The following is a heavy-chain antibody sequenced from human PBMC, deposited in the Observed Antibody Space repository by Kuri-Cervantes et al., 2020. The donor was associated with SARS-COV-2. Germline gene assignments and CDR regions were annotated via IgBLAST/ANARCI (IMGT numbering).Heavy chain of an antibody. CDR2: IYYSGST. Sequence: GSLRLSCTVSGGSISRNYWSWIRQPPGKGLEWIGYIYYSGSTNFNPSLKSRVTISVDTSKNQFSLKLSSVTAADTAVYYCARGHYDYVWGSYRDDYWGQGTLVTVSS. V-gene: IGHV4-59*01. D-gene: IGHD3-16*02. CDR3: ARGHYDYVWGSYRDDY. J-gene: IGHJ4*02. CDR1: GGSISRNY.